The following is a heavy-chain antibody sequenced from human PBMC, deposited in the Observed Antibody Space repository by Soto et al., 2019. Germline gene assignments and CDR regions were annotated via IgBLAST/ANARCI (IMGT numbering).Heavy chain of an antibody. J-gene: IGHJ5*02. V-gene: IGHV3-30-3*01. D-gene: IGHD3-10*01. Sequence: QVQLVESGGGVVQPGRSLRLSCAASGFNFSSSAMYWVRQAPGKGLVWMAVLSDDGSNRYYADSVRGRITISRDNSKNTLYLKMNSLTADDTAVYYCARASMIRGIIGWFDPWGQGTLVTVSS. CDR3: ARASMIRGIIGWFDP. CDR1: GFNFSSSA. CDR2: LSDDGSNR.